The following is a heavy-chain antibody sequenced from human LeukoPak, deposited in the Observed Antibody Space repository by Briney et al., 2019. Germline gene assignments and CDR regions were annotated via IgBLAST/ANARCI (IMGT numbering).Heavy chain of an antibody. J-gene: IGHJ4*02. Sequence: SGGSLRLSCAASGFTFSSHSMNWVRQAPGKGLEWVSYISSSSSTIYHADSVKGRFTISRDNAKNSLYLQMNSLRAEDTAVYYCARGAYYYEDWGQGTLVIVSS. D-gene: IGHD3-22*01. CDR1: GFTFSSHS. CDR3: ARGAYYYED. V-gene: IGHV3-48*01. CDR2: ISSSSSTI.